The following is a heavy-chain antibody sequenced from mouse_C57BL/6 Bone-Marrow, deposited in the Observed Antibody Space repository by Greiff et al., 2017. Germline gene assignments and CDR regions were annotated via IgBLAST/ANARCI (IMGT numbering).Heavy chain of an antibody. J-gene: IGHJ2*01. D-gene: IGHD2-3*01. CDR1: GYTFTSYW. CDR2: IDPSDSYT. Sequence: QVQLQQPGAELVKPGASVKLSCKASGYTFTSYWMHWVKQRPGQGLEWIGEIDPSDSYTNYNQKFKGKSTLTVDKSSSTAYMQLSSLTSEDSAVYYCARLYDGYYFYFDYWGQGTTLTVSS. V-gene: IGHV1-69*01. CDR3: ARLYDGYYFYFDY.